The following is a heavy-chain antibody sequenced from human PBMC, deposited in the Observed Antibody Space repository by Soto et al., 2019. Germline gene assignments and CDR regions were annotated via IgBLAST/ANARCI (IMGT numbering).Heavy chain of an antibody. CDR3: TRGLDRAKLGY. V-gene: IGHV4-31*03. CDR2: IHYSGSI. D-gene: IGHD1-26*01. Sequence: PLETLSLTCTVSDGTIDSGSYYRSWVRQYPGKGLEWIGSIHYSGSIYYSPSLRSRLTMSADTSKNQFSLKLSSVTVADTAVYYCTRGLDRAKLGYWGQGIQVTVSS. CDR1: DGTIDSGSYY. J-gene: IGHJ4*02.